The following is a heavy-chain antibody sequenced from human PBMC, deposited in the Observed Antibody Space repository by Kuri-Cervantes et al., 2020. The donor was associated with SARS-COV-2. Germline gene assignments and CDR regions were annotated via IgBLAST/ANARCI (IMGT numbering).Heavy chain of an antibody. J-gene: IGHJ4*02. D-gene: IGHD3-3*01. CDR3: ARLAIFGVVTDWDYYFDY. V-gene: IGHV4-39*01. Sequence: SETLSLTCTVSGGSISSSSYYWGWIRQPPGKGLEWIGSMYYSGSTYYNPSLKSRVTISVDTSKNQFSLKLSSVTAADTAVYCCARLAIFGVVTDWDYYFDYWGQGTLVTVSS. CDR1: GGSISSSSYY. CDR2: MYYSGST.